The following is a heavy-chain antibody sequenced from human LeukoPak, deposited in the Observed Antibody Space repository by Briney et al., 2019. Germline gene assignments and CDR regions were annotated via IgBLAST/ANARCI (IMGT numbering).Heavy chain of an antibody. Sequence: SETLSLTCTVSGFTISSSSYYWVCIRQPPGKGLEWIGYIYYSGSTNYHPSLNSRVTISVDTSKNKFSLKLSSVSAADTAVYYCARAPIVEMARRFDYWGQGTLVTVSS. CDR2: IYYSGST. CDR1: GFTISSSSYY. CDR3: ARAPIVEMARRFDY. V-gene: IGHV4-61*05. J-gene: IGHJ4*02. D-gene: IGHD5-24*01.